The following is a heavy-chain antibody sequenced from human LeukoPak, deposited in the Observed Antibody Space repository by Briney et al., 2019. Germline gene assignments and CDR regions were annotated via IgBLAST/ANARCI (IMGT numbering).Heavy chain of an antibody. D-gene: IGHD6-13*01. V-gene: IGHV3-21*05. CDR3: AREDGYSSSWYSDY. CDR2: ISSTSIYT. J-gene: IGHJ4*02. CDR1: GLTFRNYG. Sequence: GGSLRLSCVGFGLTFRNYGMNWVRQAPGKGLEWVSDISSTSIYTNYADSVKGRFTISRDNAKNSLYLQMNSLRAEDTAVYYCAREDGYSSSWYSDYWGQGTLVTVSS.